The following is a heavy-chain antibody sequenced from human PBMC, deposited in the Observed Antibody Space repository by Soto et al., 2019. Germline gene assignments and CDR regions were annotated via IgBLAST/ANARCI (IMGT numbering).Heavy chain of an antibody. CDR3: ASLNIAGTNDFDY. CDR1: GGSISSYY. V-gene: IGHV4-59*01. CDR2: IYYSGST. J-gene: IGHJ4*02. D-gene: IGHD2-8*01. Sequence: SETLSLTCTVSGGSISSYYWSWLRQPPGKGLEWIGYIYYSGSTNYNPSLKSRVTISVDTSKNQFSLKLSSVTAADTAVYYCASLNIAGTNDFDYWGQGTLVTVS.